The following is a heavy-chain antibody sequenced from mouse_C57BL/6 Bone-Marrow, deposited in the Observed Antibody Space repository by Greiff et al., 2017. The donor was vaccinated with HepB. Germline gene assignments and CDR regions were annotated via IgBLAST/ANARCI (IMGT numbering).Heavy chain of an antibody. CDR2: IWSGGST. D-gene: IGHD1-1*01. J-gene: IGHJ2*01. CDR3: ARGSLVAVDY. Sequence: QVQLKQSGPGLVQPSQSLSITCTVSGFSLTSYGVHWVRQSPGKGLEWLGVIWSGGSTDYNAAFISRLSISKDKSKSQVFFKMNSLQADDTAIYYCARGSLVAVDYWGQGTTLTVSS. CDR1: GFSLTSYG. V-gene: IGHV2-2*01.